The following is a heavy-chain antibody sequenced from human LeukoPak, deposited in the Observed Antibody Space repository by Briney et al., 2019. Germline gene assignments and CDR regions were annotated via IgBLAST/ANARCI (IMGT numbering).Heavy chain of an antibody. V-gene: IGHV3-64*01. CDR2: ISGNGGSR. CDR3: ARDAGYVRFDF. Sequence: GGSLTLSCAASGFTFSTYTMHWVRQAPGKGLEYVSSISGNGGSREYANSVKGRFTISRDNSRNTLYLQMGSLRAEDMAVYYCARDAGYVRFDFWGQGTLATVSS. J-gene: IGHJ4*02. CDR1: GFTFSTYT. D-gene: IGHD5-18*01.